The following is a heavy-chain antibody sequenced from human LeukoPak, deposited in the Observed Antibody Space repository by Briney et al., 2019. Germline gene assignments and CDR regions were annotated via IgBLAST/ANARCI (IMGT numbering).Heavy chain of an antibody. CDR3: ARFRGGSGYYFDY. D-gene: IGHD3-16*01. Sequence: GASVKVSCKASGYTFTGYYMHWVRQATGQGLEWMGWINPNSGGTNYAQKFQGRVTMTRDTSISTAYMELSRLRSDDTAVYYCARFRGGSGYYFDYWGQGTLVTVSS. V-gene: IGHV1-2*02. CDR2: INPNSGGT. J-gene: IGHJ4*02. CDR1: GYTFTGYY.